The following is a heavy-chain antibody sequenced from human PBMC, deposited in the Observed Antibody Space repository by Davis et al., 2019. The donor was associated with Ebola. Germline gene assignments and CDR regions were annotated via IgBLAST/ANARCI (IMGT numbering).Heavy chain of an antibody. V-gene: IGHV3-21*01. CDR2: ISSSSSYI. J-gene: IGHJ6*02. CDR3: ARDTAVAGEGDYYYYYYGMDV. Sequence: GESLKISCAASGFTFSSYSMNWVRQAPGKGLEWVSSISSSSSYIYYADSVKGRFTISRDNAKNSLYLQMNSLRAEDTAVYYCARDTAVAGEGDYYYYYYGMDVWGQGTTVTVSS. D-gene: IGHD6-19*01. CDR1: GFTFSSYS.